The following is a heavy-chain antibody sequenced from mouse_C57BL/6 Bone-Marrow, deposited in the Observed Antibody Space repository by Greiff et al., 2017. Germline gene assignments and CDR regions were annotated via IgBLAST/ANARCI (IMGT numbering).Heavy chain of an antibody. D-gene: IGHD1-1*01. Sequence: EVQLVESGGGLVQPGGSLKLSCAASGFTFSDYGMAWVRQAPRKGPEWVAFISNLAYSIYYADTVTGRFTISRANAKNTLYLEMSSLRSEDTAMYDCARRDYGSSYGGYFDVWGTGTTVTVSS. CDR3: ARRDYGSSYGGYFDV. J-gene: IGHJ1*03. CDR2: ISNLAYSI. V-gene: IGHV5-15*01. CDR1: GFTFSDYG.